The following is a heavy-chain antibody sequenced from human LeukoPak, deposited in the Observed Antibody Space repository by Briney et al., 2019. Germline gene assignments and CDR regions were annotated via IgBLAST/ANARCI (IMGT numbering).Heavy chain of an antibody. D-gene: IGHD3-3*01. CDR1: GYNFNSYG. CDR2: ISAYNVNT. J-gene: IGHJ4*02. Sequence: ASVKVSCKAFGYNFNSYGISWVRQAPGQGLEWMGWISAYNVNTNYAQKLQGRVTMTTDTSTSPAYMELRSLRSDDTAVYYCARDSPSSDTIGLDYWGQGTLVTVSS. V-gene: IGHV1-18*01. CDR3: ARDSPSSDTIGLDY.